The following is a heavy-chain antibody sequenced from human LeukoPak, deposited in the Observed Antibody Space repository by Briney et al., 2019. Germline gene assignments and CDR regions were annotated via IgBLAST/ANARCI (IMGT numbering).Heavy chain of an antibody. CDR1: GGSINSNSYY. CDR3: ARDPRRGKRYYFDY. CDR2: IYYSGST. D-gene: IGHD5-24*01. V-gene: IGHV4-39*07. J-gene: IGHJ4*02. Sequence: SETLSLTCTVSGGSINSNSYYWGWIRQPPGKGLEWIGSIYYSGSTNYNPSLKSRVTISVDTSKNQFSLKLSSVTAADTAVYYCARDPRRGKRYYFDYWGQGTLVTVSS.